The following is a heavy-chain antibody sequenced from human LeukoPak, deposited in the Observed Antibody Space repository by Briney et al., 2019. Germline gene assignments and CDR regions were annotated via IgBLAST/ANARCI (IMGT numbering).Heavy chain of an antibody. V-gene: IGHV3-21*01. CDR3: VRGGSSSFLPRY. Sequence: GGSLRLSCAASGFTFSSYNMNWVRQAPGRGLEWVSSISYSSTYIYYADSVNGRFTIARDNAKDSLYLQMNSLSAEDTAVYYCVRGGSSSFLPRYWGQGTLVTVSS. J-gene: IGHJ4*02. D-gene: IGHD6-6*01. CDR1: GFTFSSYN. CDR2: ISYSSTYI.